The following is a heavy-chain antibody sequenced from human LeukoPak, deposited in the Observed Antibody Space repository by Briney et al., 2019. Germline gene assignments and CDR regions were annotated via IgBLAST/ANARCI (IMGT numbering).Heavy chain of an antibody. CDR2: INWNGGST. V-gene: IGHV3-20*04. J-gene: IGHJ4*02. Sequence: GGSLRLSCAASGFTFDDYGMSWVRQAPGKGLEWVGGINWNGGSTGYADSVKGRFTISRDNAKNSLYLQMNSLRAEDTAVYYCGRDGGGLFDYWGQGTLVTVSS. CDR3: GRDGGGLFDY. D-gene: IGHD3-10*01. CDR1: GFTFDDYG.